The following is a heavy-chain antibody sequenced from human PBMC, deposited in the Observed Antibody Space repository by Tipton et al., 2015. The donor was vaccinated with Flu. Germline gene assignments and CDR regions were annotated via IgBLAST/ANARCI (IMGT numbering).Heavy chain of an antibody. J-gene: IGHJ4*02. CDR3: ARDLKARYRGHYYGSGSTRGSS. CDR2: ISSSGSTI. V-gene: IGHV3-11*01. D-gene: IGHD3-10*01. CDR1: GFTFSDYY. Sequence: SLRLSCAASGFTFSDYYMSWIRQAPGKGLEWVSYISSSGSTIYYADSVKGRFTISRDNAKNSLYLQMNSLRAEDTAVYYCARDLKARYRGHYYGSGSTRGSSWGQGTLVTVSS.